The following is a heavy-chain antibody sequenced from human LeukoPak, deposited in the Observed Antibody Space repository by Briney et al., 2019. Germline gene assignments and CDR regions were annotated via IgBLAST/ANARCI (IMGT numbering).Heavy chain of an antibody. V-gene: IGHV3-33*06. CDR2: IWYDGSNK. Sequence: GGSLRLSCAASGFTFSSYGMHWVRQAPGKGLEWVAVIWYDGSNKYYADPVKGRFTISRDNSKNTLYLQMNSLRAEDTAVYYCAKGSRYCSSTSCLNWFDPWGQGTLVTVSS. CDR3: AKGSRYCSSTSCLNWFDP. J-gene: IGHJ5*02. D-gene: IGHD2-2*01. CDR1: GFTFSSYG.